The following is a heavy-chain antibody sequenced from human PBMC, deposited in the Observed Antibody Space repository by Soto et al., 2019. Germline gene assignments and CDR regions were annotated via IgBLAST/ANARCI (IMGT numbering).Heavy chain of an antibody. CDR1: GYTFSNYW. CDR2: SYPGDSDT. Sequence: GESLKISSQGSGYTFSNYWIGGVRQMAGKGLECMGISYPGDSDTTYSPSLQSQVTISADKSTSTAYLQWRSQRASDTAMYYCTRRTRSGYYPDAFDIWGQGTMVTVSS. D-gene: IGHD3-3*01. J-gene: IGHJ3*02. CDR3: TRRTRSGYYPDAFDI. V-gene: IGHV5-51*01.